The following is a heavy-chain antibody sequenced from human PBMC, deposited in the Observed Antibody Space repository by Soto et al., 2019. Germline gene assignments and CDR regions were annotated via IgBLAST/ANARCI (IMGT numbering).Heavy chain of an antibody. CDR3: ARSLPGTYGAFDL. CDR2: ISGDGSST. D-gene: IGHD1-7*01. CDR1: GFTFSSFA. Sequence: EVQLLESGGGLVQPGGSLRLSCAASGFTFSSFAMSWVRQAPGKGLEWVSGISGDGSSTNYADSVKGRFTISRDNAKNTVYLQIDSLRAEDTAVYYCARSLPGTYGAFDLWGQGTMVTVSS. V-gene: IGHV3-23*01. J-gene: IGHJ3*01.